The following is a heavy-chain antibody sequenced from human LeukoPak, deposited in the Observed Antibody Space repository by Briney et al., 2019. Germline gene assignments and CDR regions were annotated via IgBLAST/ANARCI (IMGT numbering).Heavy chain of an antibody. CDR2: IYYSGST. V-gene: IGHV4-59*01. D-gene: IGHD4-17*01. CDR3: ARGERYDYEAVDWFDP. CDR1: GGSISSYY. J-gene: IGHJ5*02. Sequence: SETLSLTRTVSGGSISSYYWSWIRQPPGKGLEWIAYIYYSGSTNYNPSLKSRVTTSVDTSKNQFSLKLTSVTAADTAVYYCARGERYDYEAVDWFDPWGQGTLVTVSS.